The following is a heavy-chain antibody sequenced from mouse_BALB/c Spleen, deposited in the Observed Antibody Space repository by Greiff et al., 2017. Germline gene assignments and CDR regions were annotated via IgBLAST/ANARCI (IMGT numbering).Heavy chain of an antibody. Sequence: QVQLQQSGAELAKPGASVKMSCKASGYTFTSYWMHWVKQRPGQGLEWIGYINPSTGYTEYNQKFKDKATLTADKSSSTAYMQLSSLTSEDSAVYYCASGTGFAYWGQGTLVTVSA. CDR3: ASGTGFAY. CDR1: GYTFTSYW. D-gene: IGHD4-1*01. J-gene: IGHJ3*01. V-gene: IGHV1-7*01. CDR2: INPSTGYT.